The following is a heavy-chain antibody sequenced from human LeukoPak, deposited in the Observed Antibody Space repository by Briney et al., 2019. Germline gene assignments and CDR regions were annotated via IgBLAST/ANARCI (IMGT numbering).Heavy chain of an antibody. CDR3: AKDVPAGYFDS. V-gene: IGHV3-30*02. CDR2: IWFDGSDE. J-gene: IGHJ4*02. CDR1: GFMFSKNG. Sequence: PGGSLRLSCVASGFMFSKNGMHWVRQAPGKGLEWLAYIWFDGSDEDYADSVKGRFTISRDNSKNTLYLQMNSLRAEDTALYYCAKDVPAGYFDSWGQGTLVTVSS. D-gene: IGHD2-2*01.